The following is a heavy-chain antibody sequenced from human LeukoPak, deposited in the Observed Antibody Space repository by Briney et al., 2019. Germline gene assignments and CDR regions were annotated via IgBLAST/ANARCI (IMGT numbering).Heavy chain of an antibody. Sequence: QTGGSLRLSCTASGFTFSSYGMHWVRQAPGKGLEWMSFIRSDGSDKWYADSVKGRFTISRDSSKNSLYLQMNSLRAEDTAVYYCARVKRERPPLDYYYGMDVWGQGTTVTVSS. CDR3: ARVKRERPPLDYYYGMDV. CDR1: GFTFSSYG. CDR2: IRSDGSDK. J-gene: IGHJ6*02. D-gene: IGHD1-26*01. V-gene: IGHV3-30*02.